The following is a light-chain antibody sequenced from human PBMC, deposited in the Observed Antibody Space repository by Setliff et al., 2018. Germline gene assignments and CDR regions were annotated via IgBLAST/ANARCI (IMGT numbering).Light chain of an antibody. J-gene: IGLJ1*01. V-gene: IGLV2-14*03. CDR3: ISYAGSNNPYV. CDR2: DVS. Sequence: QSALTQPASVSGSPGQTITISCTGTSSDIGGYNYVSWCQQHPGKAPKLMIYDVSQRPSGVSNRFSGSKSGNTASLTISGLQAEDGADYYCISYAGSNNPYVFGTGTKV. CDR1: SSDIGGYNY.